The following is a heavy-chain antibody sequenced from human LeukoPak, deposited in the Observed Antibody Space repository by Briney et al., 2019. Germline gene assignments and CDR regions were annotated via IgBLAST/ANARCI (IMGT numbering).Heavy chain of an antibody. V-gene: IGHV3-23*01. D-gene: IGHD6-6*01. CDR2: ISGSCGST. J-gene: IGHJ4*02. CDR3: ARDQGSIGH. CDR1: GFTFSSYA. Sequence: GGSLRLSCAASGFTFSSYAMSWVRQAPGKGLGWVSAISGSCGSTYYADSVKGRFTISRDNSKNTLYLQMNSLRAEDTDVYYCARDQGSIGHWGQGTLVTVSS.